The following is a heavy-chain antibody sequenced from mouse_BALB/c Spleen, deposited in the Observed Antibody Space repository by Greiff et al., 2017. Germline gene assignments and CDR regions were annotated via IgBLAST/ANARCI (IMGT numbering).Heavy chain of an antibody. D-gene: IGHD2-4*01. V-gene: IGHV1-77*01. CDR1: GYTFTDYL. CDR3: ARGDDYDGPYYFDY. CDR2: IYPGSGST. Sequence: QVQLKQSGPELVKPGASVKMSCKASGYTFTDYLISWVKQRTGQGLEWIGEIYPGSGSTYYNEKFKGKATLTADKSSNTAYMQLSSLTSEDSAVYFCARGDDYDGPYYFDYWGQGTTLTVSS. J-gene: IGHJ2*01.